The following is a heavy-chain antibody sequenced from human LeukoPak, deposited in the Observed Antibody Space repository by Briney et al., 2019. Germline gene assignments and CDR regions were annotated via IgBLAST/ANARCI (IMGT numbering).Heavy chain of an antibody. CDR3: TTVVVPTAPSYYYYYYRDV. CDR1: GYTLTDLS. D-gene: IGHD2-2*01. Sequence: ASVKVSCKVSGYTLTDLSIHWVRQAPGKGLEWMAGFDPEDGEAIFAQNFQGRVTMTEDTSTDTAYMELSSLRSEDTALYYCTTVVVPTAPSYYYYYYRDVGGEGTTVPVSS. CDR2: FDPEDGEA. V-gene: IGHV1-24*01. J-gene: IGHJ6*03.